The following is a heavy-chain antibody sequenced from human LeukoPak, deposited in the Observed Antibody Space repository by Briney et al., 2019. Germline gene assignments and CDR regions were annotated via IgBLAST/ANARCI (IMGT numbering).Heavy chain of an antibody. J-gene: IGHJ4*02. D-gene: IGHD1-26*01. V-gene: IGHV3-7*01. CDR2: IKRDGSEK. CDR1: GLTLSGYW. CDR3: VRDEGATKPC. Sequence: GGSLRLSCAASGLTLSGYWMSWVRQAPGKGLEWVANIKRDGSEKYYVDSVKGRFSISRDNAKNSLYLQMNSLRVEDTAVYYCVRDEGATKPCWGQGTLVTVSS.